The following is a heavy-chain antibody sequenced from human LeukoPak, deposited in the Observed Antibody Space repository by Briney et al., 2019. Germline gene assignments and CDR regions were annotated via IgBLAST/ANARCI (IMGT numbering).Heavy chain of an antibody. D-gene: IGHD1-26*01. CDR2: ISASGDTI. J-gene: IGHJ4*02. V-gene: IGHV3-11*04. CDR1: GFTFRNYY. CDR3: ARDPSWEILSYFGY. Sequence: GGSLRLSCAASGFTFRNYYMTWIRQAPGKGLEWVSYISASGDTIYYADSVRGRFTISRDNAKNSLYLDMNTLKAEDTAVYYCARDPSWEILSYFGYWGQGTLVTVSS.